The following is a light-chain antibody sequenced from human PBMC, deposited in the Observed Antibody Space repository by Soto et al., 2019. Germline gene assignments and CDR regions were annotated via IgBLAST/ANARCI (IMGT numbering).Light chain of an antibody. Sequence: QSALTQPASVSGSPGQSITLSCTGTDNDVGTYDLVSWYQQHPGKAPKIIIYEVFKRPSGLSRRFSGSKSGNTASLTISGLQDDDEDDYYCCSYEGPRSQRIFGGGTKLTVL. J-gene: IGLJ2*01. CDR3: CSYEGPRSQRI. V-gene: IGLV2-23*02. CDR2: EVF. CDR1: DNDVGTYDL.